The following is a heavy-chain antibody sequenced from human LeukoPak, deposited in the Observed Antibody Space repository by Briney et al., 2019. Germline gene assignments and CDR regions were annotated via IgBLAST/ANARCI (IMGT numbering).Heavy chain of an antibody. V-gene: IGHV4-59*01. D-gene: IGHD3-3*01. CDR3: ARGGYYDFWSGTSCWFDP. J-gene: IGHJ5*02. Sequence: PSENLSLTCTASGGSISSYYCSWIRQPPGKGLEWIGYIYYSGSTNYNPSLKSRVTISVDTSKNQFSLKLSSVTAADTAVYYCARGGYYDFWSGTSCWFDPWGQGALVTVSS. CDR1: GGSISSYY. CDR2: IYYSGST.